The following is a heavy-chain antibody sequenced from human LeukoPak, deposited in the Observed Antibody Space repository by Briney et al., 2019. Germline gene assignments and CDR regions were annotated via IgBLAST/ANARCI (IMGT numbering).Heavy chain of an antibody. J-gene: IGHJ4*02. CDR2: IYSGGST. CDR1: GFTVSSNY. CDR3: ARDTYYYDSSGYYSDY. V-gene: IGHV3-53*01. D-gene: IGHD3-22*01. Sequence: TGGSLRLSCAASGFTVSSNYMSWVRQAPGKGLEWVSVIYSGGSTYYADSVKGRFTISRDNSKNTLYLQMNSLRAEDTAVYYCARDTYYYDSSGYYSDYWGQGTLVTVSS.